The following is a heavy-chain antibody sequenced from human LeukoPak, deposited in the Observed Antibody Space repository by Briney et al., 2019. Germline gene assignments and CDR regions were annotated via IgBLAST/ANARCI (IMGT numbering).Heavy chain of an antibody. CDR3: ARESVTTPGPYYGMDV. CDR1: GGSFSGYY. J-gene: IGHJ6*04. CDR2: INHSGST. Sequence: SETLSLTCAVYGGSFSGYYWSWIRQPPGKGLEWIGEINHSGSTNYNPSLKSRVTISVDTSKNQFSLKLSSVTAADTAVYYCARESVTTPGPYYGMDVCGKGTTVTVSS. D-gene: IGHD4-17*01. V-gene: IGHV4-34*01.